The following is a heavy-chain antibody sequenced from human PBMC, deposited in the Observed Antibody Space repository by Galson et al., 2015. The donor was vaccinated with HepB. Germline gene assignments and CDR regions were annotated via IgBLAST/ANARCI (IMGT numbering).Heavy chain of an antibody. D-gene: IGHD3-22*01. CDR2: IIPVFGTA. CDR3: ARAAHYYDSSGHAAFDI. CDR1: GGTFSSYA. Sequence: SVKVSCKASGGTFSSYAISWVRQAPGQGLEWMGGIIPVFGTANYAQKFQGRVTITADESTSTAYMELSSLRPEDTAVYYCARAAHYYDSSGHAAFDIWGQGTMVTVSS. V-gene: IGHV1-69*13. J-gene: IGHJ3*02.